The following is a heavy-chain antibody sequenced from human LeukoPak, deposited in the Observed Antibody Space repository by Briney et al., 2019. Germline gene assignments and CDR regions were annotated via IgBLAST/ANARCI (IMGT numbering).Heavy chain of an antibody. J-gene: IGHJ4*02. CDR2: IYSGGST. V-gene: IGHV3-66*01. D-gene: IGHD3-3*01. Sequence: GGSLRLSCAASGFTVSSNYMSWVRQAPGKGLEWVSVIYSGGSTYYADSVKGRFTISRDNSKNTLYLQMNSLRAEDAAVYYCLLATFWTSFDYWGQGTLVTVSS. CDR1: GFTVSSNY. CDR3: LLATFWTSFDY.